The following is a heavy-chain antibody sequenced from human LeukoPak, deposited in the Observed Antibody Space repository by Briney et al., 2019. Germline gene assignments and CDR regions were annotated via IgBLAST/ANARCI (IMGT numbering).Heavy chain of an antibody. D-gene: IGHD2-2*01. V-gene: IGHV3-21*01. CDR1: GFTFSSYS. Sequence: GGSLGLSCAASGFTFSSYSMNWVRQAPGKGLEWVSSISSSSSYIYYADSVKGRFTISRDNAKNSLYLQMNSLRAEDTAVYYCARVIVVVPAAQFFDYWGQGTLVTVSS. J-gene: IGHJ4*02. CDR2: ISSSSSYI. CDR3: ARVIVVVPAAQFFDY.